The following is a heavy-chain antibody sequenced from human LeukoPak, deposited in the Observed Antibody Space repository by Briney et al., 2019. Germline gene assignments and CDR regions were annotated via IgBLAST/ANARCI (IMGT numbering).Heavy chain of an antibody. V-gene: IGHV1-18*01. Sequence: ASVKVSCKTSGYTFTSHGISWVRQAPGQGLVWMGWIRADNGDTKYAQKFQDRLTVTTDTSTGAAYMELRSLSADDTAVYYCARDWPTVITDYWGQGTLVTVSS. CDR3: ARDWPTVITDY. CDR2: IRADNGDT. D-gene: IGHD4-11*01. CDR1: GYTFTSHG. J-gene: IGHJ4*02.